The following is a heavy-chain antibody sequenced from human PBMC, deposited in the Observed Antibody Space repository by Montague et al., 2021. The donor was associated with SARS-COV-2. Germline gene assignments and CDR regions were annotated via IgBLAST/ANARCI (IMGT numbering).Heavy chain of an antibody. J-gene: IGHJ4*02. CDR1: GGSTTSYH. Sequence: SETLSLICSISGGSTTSYHWSWIRQPPGKGLEYIGHIYYTGITTYSPSLGSRVTISLDASKNQFSLMLSSVTAADTAVYYCARLTTVASKGGYFFDYWGQGALATVSS. D-gene: IGHD4-23*01. CDR2: IYYTGIT. V-gene: IGHV4-59*01. CDR3: ARLTTVASKGGYFFDY.